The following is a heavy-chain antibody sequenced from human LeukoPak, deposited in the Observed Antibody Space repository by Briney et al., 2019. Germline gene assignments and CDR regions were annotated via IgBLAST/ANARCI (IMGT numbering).Heavy chain of an antibody. V-gene: IGHV4-39*07. CDR1: GDSVSSPSYS. Sequence: SETLSPTCTVSGDSVSSPSYSWGWIRQPPGKGLEFIGSVYDSGSTYDNPSLKSRVTISVDTSKNQFSLNLSSVTAADTAMYYCARAVIRASNGGSHYYYMDVWGKGTTVTISS. CDR2: VYDSGST. D-gene: IGHD5-18*01. CDR3: ARAVIRASNGGSHYYYMDV. J-gene: IGHJ6*03.